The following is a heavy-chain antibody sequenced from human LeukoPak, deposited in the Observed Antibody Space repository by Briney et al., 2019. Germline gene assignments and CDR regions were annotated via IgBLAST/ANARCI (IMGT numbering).Heavy chain of an antibody. D-gene: IGHD3-22*01. CDR1: GGSFSGYY. CDR2: INHSGST. V-gene: IGHV4-34*01. Sequence: SETLSLTCAVYGGSFSGYYWSWIRQPPGKGLEWIGEINHSGSTNYNPSLKSRVTISVDTSKNQFSLKLSSVTAADTAVYYCARDILHYYDSSGFEPFDYWGQGTLVTVSS. CDR3: ARDILHYYDSSGFEPFDY. J-gene: IGHJ4*02.